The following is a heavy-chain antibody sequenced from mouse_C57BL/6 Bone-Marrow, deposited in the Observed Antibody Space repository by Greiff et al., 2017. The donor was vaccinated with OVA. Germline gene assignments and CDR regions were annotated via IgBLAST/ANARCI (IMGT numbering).Heavy chain of an antibody. CDR1: GFNIKDDY. Sequence: EVHLVESGAELVRPGASVKLSCTASGFNIKDDYMHWVKQRPEQGLEWIGWIDPENGDTEYASKFQGKATITADTSSNTAYLQLSSLTSEDTAVYYCTRTMVTTEFAYWGQGTLVTVSA. V-gene: IGHV14-4*01. D-gene: IGHD2-2*01. CDR2: IDPENGDT. J-gene: IGHJ3*01. CDR3: TRTMVTTEFAY.